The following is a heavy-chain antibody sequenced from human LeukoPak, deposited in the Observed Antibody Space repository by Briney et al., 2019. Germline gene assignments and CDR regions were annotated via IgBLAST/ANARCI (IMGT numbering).Heavy chain of an antibody. D-gene: IGHD3-22*01. V-gene: IGHV4-34*01. Sequence: AETLSLTCAVYGGSFSGYYWSWIRQPPGKGLEWIGEINHSGSTNYNPSLKSRVTISVDTSKNQFSLTLSSVTAADTAVYYCARGIGDYWGQGTLVTVSS. CDR1: GGSFSGYY. J-gene: IGHJ4*02. CDR3: ARGIGDY. CDR2: INHSGST.